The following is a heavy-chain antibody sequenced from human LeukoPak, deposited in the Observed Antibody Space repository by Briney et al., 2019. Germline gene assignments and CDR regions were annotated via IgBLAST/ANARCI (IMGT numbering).Heavy chain of an antibody. CDR3: ARDSLADRQLNFDY. D-gene: IGHD2-2*01. V-gene: IGHV3-11*06. J-gene: IGHJ4*02. CDR2: ISSSSSYI. Sequence: GGSLRLSCAASGFTFSDYYMSWIRQAPGKGLEWVSSISSSSSYIYYADSVKGRFTISRDNAKNSLYLQMNSLRAEDTAVYYCARDSLADRQLNFDYWGQGTLVTVSS. CDR1: GFTFSDYY.